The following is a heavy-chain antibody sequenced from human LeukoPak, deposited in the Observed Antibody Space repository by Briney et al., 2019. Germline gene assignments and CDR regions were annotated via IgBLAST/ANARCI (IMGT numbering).Heavy chain of an antibody. CDR3: ARLPQLGYCSSTSCYEHFDY. V-gene: IGHV1-69*13. CDR1: GGTFSSYA. J-gene: IGHJ4*02. Sequence: ASVKVSCTASGGTFSSYAISWVRQAPGQGLEWMGGIIPIFGTANYAQKFQGRVTITADESTSTAYMELSSLRSEDTAVYYCARLPQLGYCSSTSCYEHFDYWGQGTLVTVSS. CDR2: IIPIFGTA. D-gene: IGHD2-2*01.